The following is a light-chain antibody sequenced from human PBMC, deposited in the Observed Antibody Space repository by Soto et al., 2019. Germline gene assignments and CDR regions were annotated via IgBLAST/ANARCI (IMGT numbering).Light chain of an antibody. CDR1: SSDVGSYNL. CDR2: EGS. J-gene: IGLJ1*01. CDR3: SSFTSTSTYV. Sequence: QSALTQPASVSGSPGQSITISCTGTSSDVGSYNLVSWYQQHPGKAPKVIICEGSKRPSGVSGVSDRFSGSKSGNTASLTISGLQAEDEADYYCSSFTSTSTYVFGTGTKLTVL. V-gene: IGLV2-14*02.